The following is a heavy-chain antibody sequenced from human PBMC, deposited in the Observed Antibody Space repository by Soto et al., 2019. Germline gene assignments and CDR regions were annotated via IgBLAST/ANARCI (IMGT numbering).Heavy chain of an antibody. D-gene: IGHD4-4*01. Sequence: EVQLVESGGGLVQPGRSLRLSCAASGFPFDDYAMHWVRQAPGKGLEWVSGISWNSGSIGYADSVKGRFTISRDNAKNSLYLQMNSLRAEDTALYYCAKGYSGGRDWVQGTLVTVSS. J-gene: IGHJ4*02. V-gene: IGHV3-9*01. CDR2: ISWNSGSI. CDR1: GFPFDDYA. CDR3: AKGYSGGRD.